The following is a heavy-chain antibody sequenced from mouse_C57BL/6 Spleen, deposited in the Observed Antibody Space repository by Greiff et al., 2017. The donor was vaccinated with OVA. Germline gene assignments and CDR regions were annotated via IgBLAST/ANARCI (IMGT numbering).Heavy chain of an antibody. V-gene: IGHV1-69*01. Sequence: VQLQQPGAELVMPGASVELSCKASGYTFTSYWMHWVKQRPGQGLEWIGEIDPSDSYTNYNQKFKGKSTLTVDKSSSTAYMQLSSLTSEDSAVYYCARSHSTPYYFDYWGQGTTLTVSS. CDR1: GYTFTSYW. J-gene: IGHJ2*01. D-gene: IGHD2-5*01. CDR3: ARSHSTPYYFDY. CDR2: IDPSDSYT.